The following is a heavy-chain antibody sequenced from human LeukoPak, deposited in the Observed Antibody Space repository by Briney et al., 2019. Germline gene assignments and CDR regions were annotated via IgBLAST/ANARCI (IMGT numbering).Heavy chain of an antibody. CDR2: IHYTGST. J-gene: IGHJ4*02. D-gene: IGHD7-27*01. V-gene: IGHV4-59*02. CDR3: ASRKLGNDY. Sequence: SETLSLTCTVSGGSVSDYYWSWIRQSPGKGLEWIGYIHYTGSTSYNPSLRSRVTMSADTSKNQFSLKLSSVTAADTAVYYCASRKLGNDYWGQGILVTVSS. CDR1: GGSVSDYY.